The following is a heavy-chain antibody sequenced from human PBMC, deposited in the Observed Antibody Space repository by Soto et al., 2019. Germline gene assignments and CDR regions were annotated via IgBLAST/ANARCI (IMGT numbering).Heavy chain of an antibody. CDR2: INPNSGGT. Sequence: GASVKVSCKASGYTFTGYYMHWVRRAPGQGLEWMGWINPNSGGTNYAQKFQGRVTMTRDTSISTAYMELSRLRSDDTAVYYCARDDWNYVGDNWFDPWGQGTLVTVSS. V-gene: IGHV1-2*02. D-gene: IGHD1-7*01. CDR3: ARDDWNYVGDNWFDP. CDR1: GYTFTGYY. J-gene: IGHJ5*02.